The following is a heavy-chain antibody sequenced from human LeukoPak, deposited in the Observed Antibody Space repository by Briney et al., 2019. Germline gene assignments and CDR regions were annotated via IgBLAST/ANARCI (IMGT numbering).Heavy chain of an antibody. V-gene: IGHV3-74*01. CDR1: GFTFSSYW. CDR3: ARGRAAVAGYYMDV. Sequence: VGSLRLSCAASGFTFSSYWMHWVRQTPGTGLVWVSRINTDGTSTTYADSVKGRFTISRDNAENTLYLQINSLRAEDTAVYYCARGRAAVAGYYMDVWGKGTTVTVSS. J-gene: IGHJ6*03. CDR2: INTDGTST. D-gene: IGHD6-19*01.